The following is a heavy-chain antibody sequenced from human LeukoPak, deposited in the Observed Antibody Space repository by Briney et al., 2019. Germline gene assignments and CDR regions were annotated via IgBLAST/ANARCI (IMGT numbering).Heavy chain of an antibody. CDR2: IIPIFGTA. CDR1: GGTFSSYA. Sequence: GSSVKVSCKASGGTFSSYAISWVRQAPGQGLEWMGGIIPIFGTANHAQKFQGRVTITADEPTSTAYMELSSLRTEDTAVYYCARVGYSSSSGEDYWGQGTLVTVSS. V-gene: IGHV1-69*01. J-gene: IGHJ4*02. CDR3: ARVGYSSSSGEDY. D-gene: IGHD6-6*01.